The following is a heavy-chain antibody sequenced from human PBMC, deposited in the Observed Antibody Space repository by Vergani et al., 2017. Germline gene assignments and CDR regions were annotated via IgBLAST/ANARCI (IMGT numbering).Heavy chain of an antibody. Sequence: VQLVESGGGVVQPGRSLRLSCAASGFTFSSYAMHWVRQAPGKGLEWVAVISYDGSNKYYADSVKGRFTISRDNSKNTLYLQMNSLRAEDTAVYYCARDVYYYDSSGYRPSAIIGAFDIWGQGTMVTVSS. CDR3: ARDVYYYDSSGYRPSAIIGAFDI. V-gene: IGHV3-30-3*01. CDR2: ISYDGSNK. CDR1: GFTFSSYA. D-gene: IGHD3-22*01. J-gene: IGHJ3*02.